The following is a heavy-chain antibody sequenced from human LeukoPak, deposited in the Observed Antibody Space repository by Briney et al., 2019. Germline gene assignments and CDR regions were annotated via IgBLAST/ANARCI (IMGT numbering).Heavy chain of an antibody. Sequence: SSETLSLTCTVSGGSISSSNYYWGWFRQPPGKGLEWIGSIYYSGSTYYNPSLKSRVTISVDTSKNQFSLKLSSVTAADTAVYYCAREGRWELQAFDYWGQGTLVTVSS. CDR1: GGSISSSNYY. CDR3: AREGRWELQAFDY. V-gene: IGHV4-39*07. CDR2: IYYSGST. J-gene: IGHJ4*02. D-gene: IGHD1-26*01.